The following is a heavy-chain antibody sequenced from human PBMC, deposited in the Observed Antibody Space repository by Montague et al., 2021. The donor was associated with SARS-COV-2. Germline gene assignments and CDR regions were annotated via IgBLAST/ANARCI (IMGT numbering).Heavy chain of an antibody. Sequence: SETLSLTCTVSGDSTSCPNCYWGWIRQPPGKGLDWIGTIYNSGTTYYNPSLKSRVTISVDTSKNQFSLKLSSVTAADTAVYYCAREVMGSVNYYQAIKYGLDVWGQGTTVTVSS. D-gene: IGHD3-10*01. J-gene: IGHJ6*02. CDR3: AREVMGSVNYYQAIKYGLDV. CDR1: GDSTSCPNCY. V-gene: IGHV4-39*07. CDR2: IYNSGTT.